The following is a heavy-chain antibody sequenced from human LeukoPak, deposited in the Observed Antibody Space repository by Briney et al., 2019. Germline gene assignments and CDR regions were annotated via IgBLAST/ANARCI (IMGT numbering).Heavy chain of an antibody. CDR3: ARGVYYDILTGYPLRSYYMDV. V-gene: IGHV3-21*01. Sequence: GGSLRLSCAASGFTFSSYSMNWVRQAPGKGLEWVSSISSSSSYIYYADSVKGRFTISRDNAKNSLYLQMNSLRAEDTAVYYCARGVYYDILTGYPLRSYYMDVWGKGTTVTISS. CDR2: ISSSSSYI. D-gene: IGHD3-9*01. CDR1: GFTFSSYS. J-gene: IGHJ6*03.